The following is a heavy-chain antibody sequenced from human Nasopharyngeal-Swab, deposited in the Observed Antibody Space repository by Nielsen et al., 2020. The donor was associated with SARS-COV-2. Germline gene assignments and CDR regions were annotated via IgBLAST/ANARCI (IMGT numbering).Heavy chain of an antibody. J-gene: IGHJ5*01. V-gene: IGHV4-34*01. CDR2: INNSGST. CDR3: AEKGYTDNWYVY. Sequence: SETLSLTCAVYGAFTGYYWTWIRQPPGKGLEGIGEINNSGSTHYNPSLKSRVTISVDTSKNQFSLKLSSVTAADTAVYYCAEKGYTDNWYVYFGQGTLVTVSS. CDR1: GAFTGYY. D-gene: IGHD6-13*01.